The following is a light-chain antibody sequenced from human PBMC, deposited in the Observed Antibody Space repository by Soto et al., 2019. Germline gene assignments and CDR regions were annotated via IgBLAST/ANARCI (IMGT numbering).Light chain of an antibody. Sequence: EIVLTQSPGTLSLSPGERATLSCRASQSVSSSYLAWYQQKPGQAPRLLIYGASSRATGIPDRFSGSGSGTAFTLTISRLEPEEFPVYYCQQYGSSLFTFGPGTKVDIK. J-gene: IGKJ3*01. CDR1: QSVSSSY. CDR3: QQYGSSLFT. V-gene: IGKV3-20*01. CDR2: GAS.